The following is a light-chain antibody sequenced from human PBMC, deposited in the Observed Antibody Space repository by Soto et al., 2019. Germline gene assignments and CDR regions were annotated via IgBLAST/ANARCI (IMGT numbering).Light chain of an antibody. Sequence: DIQMTQSPSSLSASVVDRVTISCRASETIATYLNWYQQKTGRVPEVLIYGPSRLQRGVPSRFTGSGYVITFTLTITNLQPADFATYFCQPCYTFPHTFGQGTKVEV. CDR1: ETIATY. CDR2: GPS. CDR3: QPCYTFPHT. J-gene: IGKJ2*01. V-gene: IGKV1-39*01.